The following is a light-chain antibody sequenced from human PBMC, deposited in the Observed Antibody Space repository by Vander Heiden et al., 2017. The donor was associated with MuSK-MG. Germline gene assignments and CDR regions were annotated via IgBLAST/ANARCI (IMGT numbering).Light chain of an antibody. CDR3: QQSHSSPLT. CDR1: RSIAIY. V-gene: IGKV1-39*01. CDR2: AAS. Sequence: DIQMTQSPSSLSASIGDRVTITCRASRSIAIYLKWYQQKPGKAPNLLIFAASTLRPGVPSRFSGSGSGTDFTLTISSLEAEDFATYYCQQSHSSPLTFGPGTTVDI. J-gene: IGKJ3*01.